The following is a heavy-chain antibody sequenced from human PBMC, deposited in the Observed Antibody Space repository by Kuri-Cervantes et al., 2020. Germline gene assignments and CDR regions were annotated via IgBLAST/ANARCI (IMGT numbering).Heavy chain of an antibody. D-gene: IGHD6-13*01. J-gene: IGHJ4*02. CDR1: GYSITSDYY. CDR3: ARHPGYSSSRQNRGWFDY. Sequence: SETLSLTCAVSGYSITSDYYWGWIRHPPGKGLEWIGSVYHSGSTYYNLSLRSRVTISVDTSKNQVFLKLSSLTAADTAVYYCARHPGYSSSRQNRGWFDYWGQGTLVTVSS. CDR2: VYHSGST. V-gene: IGHV4-38-2*01.